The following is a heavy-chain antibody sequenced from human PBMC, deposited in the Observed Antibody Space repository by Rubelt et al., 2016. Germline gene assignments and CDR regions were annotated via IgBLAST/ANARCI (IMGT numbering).Heavy chain of an antibody. J-gene: IGHJ6*02. CDR1: GYSISSSYY. CDR2: IYHSGST. V-gene: IGHV4-38-2*02. D-gene: IGHD2-21*02. Sequence: QVQLQESGPGLVKPSETLSLTCTVSGYSISSSYYWGWIRQPPGKGLEWIGSIYHSGSTYYNPSLKSRVTISVDTSKNQFSLKLGSVTAADTAVYYCALTTIIPGMDVWGQGTTVTVSS. CDR3: ALTTIIPGMDV.